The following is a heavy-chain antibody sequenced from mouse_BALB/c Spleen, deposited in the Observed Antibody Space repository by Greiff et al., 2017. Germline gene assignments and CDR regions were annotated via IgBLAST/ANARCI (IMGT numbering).Heavy chain of an antibody. V-gene: IGHV1S81*02. CDR1: GYTFTSYY. CDR3: TRRSYGNYYYAMDY. CDR2: INPSNGGT. Sequence: QVHVKQSGAELVKPGASVKLSCKASGYTFTSYYMYWVKQRPGQGLEWIGEINPSNGGTNFNEKFKSKATLTVDKSSSTAYMQLSSLTSEDSAVYYCTRRSYGNYYYAMDYWGQGTSVTVSS. D-gene: IGHD2-1*01. J-gene: IGHJ4*01.